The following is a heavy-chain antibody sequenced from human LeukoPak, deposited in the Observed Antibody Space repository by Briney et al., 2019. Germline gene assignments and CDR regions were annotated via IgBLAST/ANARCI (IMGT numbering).Heavy chain of an antibody. J-gene: IGHJ6*02. D-gene: IGHD4-17*01. CDR3: ASLFTTVTTFYYYYYGMDV. Sequence: SETLSLTCAVYGGSFSGYYWSWIRQPPGKGLEWIGEINHSGSTIYNPSLKSRVTISVDTSKNQFSLKLSSVTAADTAVYYCASLFTTVTTFYYYYYGMDVWGQGTTVTVSS. CDR1: GGSFSGYY. V-gene: IGHV4-34*01. CDR2: INHSGST.